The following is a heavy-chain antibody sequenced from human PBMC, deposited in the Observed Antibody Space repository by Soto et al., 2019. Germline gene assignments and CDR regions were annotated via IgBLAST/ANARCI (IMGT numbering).Heavy chain of an antibody. D-gene: IGHD5-18*01. CDR3: AKGAAINYYYYGMDV. CDR1: GFTFDDYA. J-gene: IGHJ6*02. Sequence: GGSLRLSCAASGFTFDDYAMHWVRQAPGKGLEWVSGISWNSGSIGYADSVKGRFTISRDNAKNSLYLQMNSLRAEDTALYYCAKGAAINYYYYGMDVWGQGTTVTVSS. CDR2: ISWNSGSI. V-gene: IGHV3-9*01.